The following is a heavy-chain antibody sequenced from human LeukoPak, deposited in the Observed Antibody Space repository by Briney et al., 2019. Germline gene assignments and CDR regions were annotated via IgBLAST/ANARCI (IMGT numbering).Heavy chain of an antibody. CDR2: ISYDGSNK. CDR1: GFTFSSYG. J-gene: IGHJ4*02. V-gene: IGHV3-30*03. Sequence: PGGSLRLSCAASGFTFSSYGMHWVRQAPGKGLEWVAVISYDGSNKYYADSVKGRFTISRDNSKNTLYLQMNSLRAEDTAVYYCARDSQEYGGATDYWGQGTLVTVSS. CDR3: ARDSQEYGGATDY. D-gene: IGHD4-23*01.